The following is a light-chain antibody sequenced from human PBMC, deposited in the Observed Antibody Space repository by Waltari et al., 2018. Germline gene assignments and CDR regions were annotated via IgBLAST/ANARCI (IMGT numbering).Light chain of an antibody. CDR1: SDDLGTFQF. V-gene: IGLV2-14*03. J-gene: IGLJ1*01. CDR3: SSYTSSGTRV. Sequence: PLTQPSSVSGSVGQSITIPCTGTSDDLGTFQFLSWYQQYPGKAPKLIIYDVTYRLSVISHRFAGSKSGDTASLIISGLQDEDEADYHCSSYTSSGTRVFGTGTTVTVL. CDR2: DVT.